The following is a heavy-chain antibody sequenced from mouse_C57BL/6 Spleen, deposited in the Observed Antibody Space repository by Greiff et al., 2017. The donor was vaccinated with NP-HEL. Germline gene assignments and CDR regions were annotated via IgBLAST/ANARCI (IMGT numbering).Heavy chain of an antibody. CDR2: IDPSDSYT. J-gene: IGHJ4*01. D-gene: IGHD3-2*02. CDR3: ARGAQATGYYYAMDY. Sequence: QVQLQQSGAELVMPGASVKLSCKASGYTFTSYWMHWVKQRPGQGLEWIGEIDPSDSYTNYNQKFKGKSTLTVDKSSSTAYMQLSSLTSEDSAVYYCARGAQATGYYYAMDYWGQGTSVTVSS. V-gene: IGHV1-69*01. CDR1: GYTFTSYW.